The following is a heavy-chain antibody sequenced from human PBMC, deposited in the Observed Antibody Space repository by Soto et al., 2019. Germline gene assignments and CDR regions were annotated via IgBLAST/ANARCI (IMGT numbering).Heavy chain of an antibody. CDR1: GYSFTSYW. V-gene: IGHV5-51*01. Sequence: GESLKISCKGSGYSFTSYWIGWVRQMPGKGMEWMGIIYPGDSDTRYSPSFQGQVTISADKSISTAYLQWSSLKASDIALYYCARKWLTNYYYYGMDVWGQGTTVTVSS. J-gene: IGHJ6*02. CDR3: ARKWLTNYYYYGMDV. D-gene: IGHD5-12*01. CDR2: IYPGDSDT.